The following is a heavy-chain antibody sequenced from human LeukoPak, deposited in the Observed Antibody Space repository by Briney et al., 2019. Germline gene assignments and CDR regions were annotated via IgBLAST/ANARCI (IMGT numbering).Heavy chain of an antibody. D-gene: IGHD2-8*02. CDR2: IYPDDSDT. V-gene: IGHV5-51*01. Sequence: GESLKISCQSSGYSFSTYWIAWVRQMPGKGLEWMGIIYPDDSDTRYNPSFQGHVTISADNSISTAYLQWSSLKASDSAIYYCARRHCTSDASYAIDFWGQGTLVTVSS. CDR1: GYSFSTYW. J-gene: IGHJ4*02. CDR3: ARRHCTSDASYAIDF.